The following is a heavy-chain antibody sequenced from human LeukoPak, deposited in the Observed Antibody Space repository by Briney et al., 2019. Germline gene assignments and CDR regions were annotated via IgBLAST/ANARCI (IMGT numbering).Heavy chain of an antibody. D-gene: IGHD5-18*01. Sequence: SVKVSCKASGGTFSSYAISWVRQAPGQGLEWMGGIIPIFGTANYAQKFQGRVTITADESTSTAYMELSSLRSEDTAVYYCARDRHVDTALYYSDYWGQGTLVTVSS. CDR1: GGTFSSYA. CDR3: ARDRHVDTALYYSDY. J-gene: IGHJ4*02. CDR2: IIPIFGTA. V-gene: IGHV1-69*01.